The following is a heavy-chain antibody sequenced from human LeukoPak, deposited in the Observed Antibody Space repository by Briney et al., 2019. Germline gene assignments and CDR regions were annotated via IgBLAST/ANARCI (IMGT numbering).Heavy chain of an antibody. Sequence: SETLSLTCAVYGGSFSGYYWSWVRQPPGKGLEWIGEIYHSGSTNYNPSLKSRVTISVDKSKNQFSLKLSSVTAADTAVYYCARLSYAGWHDYWGQGTLVTVSS. D-gene: IGHD5-18*01. V-gene: IGHV4-34*01. CDR2: IYHSGST. J-gene: IGHJ4*02. CDR1: GGSFSGYY. CDR3: ARLSYAGWHDY.